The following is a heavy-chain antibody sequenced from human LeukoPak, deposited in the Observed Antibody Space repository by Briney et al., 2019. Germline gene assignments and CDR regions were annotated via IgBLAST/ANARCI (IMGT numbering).Heavy chain of an antibody. CDR3: ARDRGGYFDWLLPDNWFDP. D-gene: IGHD3-9*01. CDR1: GYTFTSYG. CDR2: ISAYNGNT. Sequence: ASVKVSCKASGYTFTSYGISWVRQAPGQGLEWMGWISAYNGNTNYAQKLQGRVTMTTDTSTSTAYMELRSLRSDDTAMYYCARDRGGYFDWLLPDNWFDPWGQGTLVTVSS. J-gene: IGHJ5*02. V-gene: IGHV1-18*01.